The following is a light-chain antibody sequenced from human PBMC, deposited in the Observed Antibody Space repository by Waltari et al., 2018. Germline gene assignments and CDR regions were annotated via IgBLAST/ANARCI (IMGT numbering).Light chain of an antibody. CDR3: QQSYSTPYT. Sequence: DIQMTQSPSSLSASVGDRVTITCRATQSISNYLNWYQQKTGRVPKLLLYAASNLQSGVPSRFSGSGSGTDFTLTISSLQPEDFATYYCQQSYSTPYTFGQGTKLEIK. CDR1: QSISNY. J-gene: IGKJ2*01. V-gene: IGKV1-39*01. CDR2: AAS.